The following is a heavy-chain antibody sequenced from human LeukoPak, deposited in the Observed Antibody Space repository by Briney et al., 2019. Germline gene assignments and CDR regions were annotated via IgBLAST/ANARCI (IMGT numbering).Heavy chain of an antibody. J-gene: IGHJ6*03. CDR2: IYYSGST. CDR1: GGSISSYY. D-gene: IGHD3-9*01. Sequence: SETLSLTCTVSGGSISSYYWSWIRQPPGKGLEWIGYIYYSGSTNYNPSLKSRVTISVDTSKNQFSLKLSSVTAADTAVYYCARDRVGYDILTGLNYYYYMDVWGKGTTVTVSS. V-gene: IGHV4-59*01. CDR3: ARDRVGYDILTGLNYYYYMDV.